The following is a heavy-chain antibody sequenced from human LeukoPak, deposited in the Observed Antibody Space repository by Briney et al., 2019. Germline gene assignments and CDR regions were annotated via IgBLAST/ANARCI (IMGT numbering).Heavy chain of an antibody. V-gene: IGHV4-30-4*08. J-gene: IGHJ4*02. Sequence: SETLSLTCTVSGGSISSGDYYWSWIRQPPGKGLEWIGYIYYSGSTYYNPPLKSRVTISVDTSKNQFSLKLSSVTAADTAVYYCARNGPTFGETVYWGQGTLVTVSS. CDR1: GGSISSGDYY. D-gene: IGHD3-10*01. CDR2: IYYSGST. CDR3: ARNGPTFGETVY.